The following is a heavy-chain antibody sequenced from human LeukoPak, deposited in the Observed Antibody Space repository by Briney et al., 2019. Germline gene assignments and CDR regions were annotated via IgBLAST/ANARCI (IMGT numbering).Heavy chain of an antibody. CDR1: GFTFSSYW. Sequence: GGSLRLSCAASGFTFSSYWMSWVRQAPGKGLEWVANIKQDGSEKYYVDSVKGRFTISRDNAKNSLYLQMNSLRAEDTAVYYCARGSMVRGITPYYMDVWGKGTTVTVSS. V-gene: IGHV3-7*01. CDR3: ARGSMVRGITPYYMDV. J-gene: IGHJ6*03. D-gene: IGHD3-10*01. CDR2: IKQDGSEK.